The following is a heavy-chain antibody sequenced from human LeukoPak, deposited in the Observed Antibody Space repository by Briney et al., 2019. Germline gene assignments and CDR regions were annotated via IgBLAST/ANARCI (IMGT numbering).Heavy chain of an antibody. J-gene: IGHJ4*02. CDR2: ISGSGGST. CDR3: AKEDY. CDR1: GGSFSGYY. V-gene: IGHV3-23*01. Sequence: PSETPFLTCAVYGGSFSGYYWSWIRQPPGKGLEWVSAISGSGGSTYYADSVKGRFTISRDNSKNTLYLQMNSLRAEDTAVYYCAKEDYWGQGTLVTVSS.